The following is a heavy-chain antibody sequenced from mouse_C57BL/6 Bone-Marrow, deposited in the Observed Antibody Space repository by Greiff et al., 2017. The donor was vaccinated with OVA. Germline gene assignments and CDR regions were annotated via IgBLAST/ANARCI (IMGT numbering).Heavy chain of an antibody. CDR1: GFTFSSYG. Sequence: EVMLVESGGDLVKPGGSLKLSCAASGFTFSSYGMSWVRQTPDKRLEWVATISSGGSYTYYPDSVKGRFTISRDNAKNTLYMQMSSLKSEDTAMYYCARHGATVVADWYFDVWGTGTTVTVSS. V-gene: IGHV5-6*01. CDR3: ARHGATVVADWYFDV. CDR2: ISSGGSYT. J-gene: IGHJ1*03. D-gene: IGHD1-1*01.